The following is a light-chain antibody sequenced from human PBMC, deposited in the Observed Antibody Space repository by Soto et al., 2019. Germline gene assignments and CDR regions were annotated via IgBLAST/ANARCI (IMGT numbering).Light chain of an antibody. CDR1: QHVTTTY. Sequence: IVLTQSPATLPLSPDERATLSCTASQHVTTTYIAWYQQKFGQAPRLLIYGASTRATGTPDRFTGGGFGTDFTLTISRVELEDFEVYYCQQYDSSFTFGGGTKVEMK. V-gene: IGKV3-20*01. CDR3: QQYDSSFT. CDR2: GAS. J-gene: IGKJ4*01.